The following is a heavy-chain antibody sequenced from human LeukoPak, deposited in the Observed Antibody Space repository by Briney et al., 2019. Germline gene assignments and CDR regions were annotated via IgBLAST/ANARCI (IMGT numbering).Heavy chain of an antibody. V-gene: IGHV6-1*01. CDR1: GDSVSSNSVT. J-gene: IGHJ5*02. D-gene: IGHD2-2*01. CDR2: TYYRSTWYN. CDR3: ARRLTQYDCFDP. Sequence: SQTLSLTCAISGDSVSSNSVTWNWIRQSPSRGPERLGRTYYRSTWYNDYAVSVRGRITVNPDTSKNQFSLHLNSVTPEDTAVYYCARRLTQYDCFDPWGQGILVTVSS.